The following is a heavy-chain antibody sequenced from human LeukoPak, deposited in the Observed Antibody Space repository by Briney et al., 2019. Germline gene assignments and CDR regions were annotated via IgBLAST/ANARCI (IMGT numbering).Heavy chain of an antibody. CDR1: GYTFTSYD. Sequence: GASVKVSCKASGYTFTSYDINWVRQATGQGLEWMGWMNPNSGNTGYAQKFQGRVTMTRNTSISTAYMELSSLRSEDTAVYYCARPYCSGGSCRGWFDPWGQGTLVTVSS. V-gene: IGHV1-8*02. CDR2: MNPNSGNT. J-gene: IGHJ5*02. D-gene: IGHD2-15*01. CDR3: ARPYCSGGSCRGWFDP.